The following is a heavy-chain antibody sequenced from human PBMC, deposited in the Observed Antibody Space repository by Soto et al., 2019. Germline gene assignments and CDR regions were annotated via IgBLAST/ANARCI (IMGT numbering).Heavy chain of an antibody. J-gene: IGHJ6*02. V-gene: IGHV6-1*01. CDR1: RDSVSSNSAA. D-gene: IGHD6-19*01. CDR3: ARDPGIAVAAQIYYYYGMDV. CDR2: TYYRSKWYN. Sequence: SQTLSLTCAISRDSVSSNSAACNWIRQSPSRGLEWLGRTYYRSKWYNDYAVSVKSRITINLDTSKNQFSLQLNSVTPEDTAVYYCARDPGIAVAAQIYYYYGMDVWGQGTTVTVSS.